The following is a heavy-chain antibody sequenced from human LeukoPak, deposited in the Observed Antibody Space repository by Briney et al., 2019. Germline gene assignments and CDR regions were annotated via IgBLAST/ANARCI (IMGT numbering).Heavy chain of an antibody. CDR3: ARDSRPYYDFWSGTGGAFDI. CDR2: INPSGGST. D-gene: IGHD3-3*01. Sequence: ASVKVSCKASGYTFTSYYMHWVRQAPGQGLEWMGIINPSGGSTSYAQKFQGRVTMTRDTSTSTVYMELSSLRSEDTAVYYCARDSRPYYDFWSGTGGAFDIWGQGTMVTVSS. V-gene: IGHV1-46*01. CDR1: GYTFTSYY. J-gene: IGHJ3*02.